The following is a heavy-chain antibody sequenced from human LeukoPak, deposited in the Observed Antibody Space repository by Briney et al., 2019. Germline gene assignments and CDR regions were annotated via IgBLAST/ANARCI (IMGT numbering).Heavy chain of an antibody. D-gene: IGHD3-10*01. Sequence: SETLSLTCAVYGGSFSGYYWSWIRQPPGKGLEWIGYIYYSGSTNYNPSLKSRVTISVDTSKNQFSLKLSSVTAADTAVYYCARLPRDYYGSGSSDYYYYYGMDVWGQGTTVTVSS. CDR1: GGSFSGYY. J-gene: IGHJ6*02. CDR3: ARLPRDYYGSGSSDYYYYYGMDV. CDR2: IYYSGST. V-gene: IGHV4-59*08.